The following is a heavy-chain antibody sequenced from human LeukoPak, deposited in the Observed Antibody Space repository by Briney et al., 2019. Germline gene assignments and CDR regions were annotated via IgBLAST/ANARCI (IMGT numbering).Heavy chain of an antibody. J-gene: IGHJ5*02. CDR2: IYYTGDT. D-gene: IGHD6-19*01. V-gene: IGHV4-39*07. CDR3: ARDGHFRYSGGWVDP. CDR1: GGSISISTYY. Sequence: SETLSLTCSVSGGSISISTYYWTWVRQPPGKGLEWIGSIYYTGDTDYNPSLRGRVTMSVDTSKNQFSLKLSSLTAADTAVYYCARDGHFRYSGGWVDPWGQGTLVTVSS.